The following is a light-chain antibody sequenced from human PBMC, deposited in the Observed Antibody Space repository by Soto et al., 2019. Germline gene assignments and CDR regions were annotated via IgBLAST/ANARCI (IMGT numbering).Light chain of an antibody. CDR1: QSVSRSY. CDR3: QQYGGSPLFT. J-gene: IGKJ3*01. Sequence: EIVLTQSPGTLSLSPGERATLSCRASQSVSRSYLAWYQQKPGQAPRLLIYGASSRAAGIPDRFSGSGSGTDFTLTISRLEPEDFAMYYCQQYGGSPLFTFGPGTKVDIK. V-gene: IGKV3-20*01. CDR2: GAS.